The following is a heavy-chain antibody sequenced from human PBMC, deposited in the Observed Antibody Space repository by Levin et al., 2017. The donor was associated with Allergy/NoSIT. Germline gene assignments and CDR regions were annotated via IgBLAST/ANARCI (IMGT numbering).Heavy chain of an antibody. CDR3: ASPMVRGAFEDY. V-gene: IGHV4-4*02. D-gene: IGHD3-10*01. CDR1: GGSISSSNW. Sequence: SETLSLTCAVSGGSISSSNWWSWVRQPPGKGLEWIGEIYHSGSTNYNPSLKSRVTISVDKSKNQFSLKLSSVTAADTAVYYCASPMVRGAFEDYWGQGTLVTASS. J-gene: IGHJ4*02. CDR2: IYHSGST.